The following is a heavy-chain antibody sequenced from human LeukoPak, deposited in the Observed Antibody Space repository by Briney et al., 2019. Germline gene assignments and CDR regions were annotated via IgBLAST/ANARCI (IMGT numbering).Heavy chain of an antibody. CDR2: IDYRGST. V-gene: IGHV4-39*07. CDR3: AREGRDYGDKTFDY. D-gene: IGHD4-17*01. CDR1: GGSISSSTYY. J-gene: IGHJ4*02. Sequence: SETLSLTCTVSGGSISSSTYYWGWIRQPPGKGLEWIGNIDYRGSTNYNPSLKSRATISVDTSKNQFSLKLSSVTAADTAVYYCAREGRDYGDKTFDYWGQGTLVTVSS.